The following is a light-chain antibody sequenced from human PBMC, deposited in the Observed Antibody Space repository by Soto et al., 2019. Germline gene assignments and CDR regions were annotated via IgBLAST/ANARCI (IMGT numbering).Light chain of an antibody. CDR3: QQRSSWPIT. Sequence: VLTQSPATLSLSPGERATLSCRASQSVSSYLAWHQQKPGQAPRLLIYDASNRATGIPARFSGSGSGTDFTLTISSLEPEDFAVYYCQQRSSWPITFGQGTRLEIK. CDR2: DAS. J-gene: IGKJ5*01. CDR1: QSVSSY. V-gene: IGKV3-11*01.